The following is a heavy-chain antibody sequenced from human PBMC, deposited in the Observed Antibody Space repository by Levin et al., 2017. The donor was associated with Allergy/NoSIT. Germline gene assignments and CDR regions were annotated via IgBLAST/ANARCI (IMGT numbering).Heavy chain of an antibody. V-gene: IGHV3-74*01. CDR1: GFTFSNYY. D-gene: IGHD2-2*01. J-gene: IGHJ4*02. Sequence: QPGGSLRLSCSASGFTFSNYYMHWVRQVPGKGLVWVSYMNSGESDTNYADSVKGRFAISRDNAKNTLYLQMNSLGAEDTAVYYCARGGCSSTSCLDYWGQGTLVTVSS. CDR2: MNSGESDT. CDR3: ARGGCSSTSCLDY.